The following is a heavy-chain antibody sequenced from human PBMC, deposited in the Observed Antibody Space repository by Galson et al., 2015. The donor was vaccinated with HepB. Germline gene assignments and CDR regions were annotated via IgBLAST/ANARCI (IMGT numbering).Heavy chain of an antibody. Sequence: SLRLSCAASGFTFSSYGMHWVRQAPGKGLEWVAVIWYDGSNKYYADSVKGRFTISRDNSKNTLYLQMNSLRAEDTAVYYCARVAPTIFGVVIPHYMDVWGKGTTVTVSS. CDR3: ARVAPTIFGVVIPHYMDV. CDR1: GFTFSSYG. CDR2: IWYDGSNK. D-gene: IGHD3-3*01. J-gene: IGHJ6*03. V-gene: IGHV3-33*01.